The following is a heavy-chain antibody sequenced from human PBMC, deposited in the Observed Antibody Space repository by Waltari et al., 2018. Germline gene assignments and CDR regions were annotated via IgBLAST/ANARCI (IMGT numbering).Heavy chain of an antibody. V-gene: IGHV4-34*01. Sequence: QVQLQQWGAGLLKPSETLSLTCAVYGGSFSGYYWSWIRQPPGKGLEWIGEINHSGSTNYNPSLKSRVTISVDTSKNQFSLKLSSVTAADTAVYYCARGVRGYSYGAGYYYMDVWGKGTTVTVSS. CDR1: GGSFSGYY. CDR3: ARGVRGYSYGAGYYYMDV. J-gene: IGHJ6*03. D-gene: IGHD5-18*01. CDR2: INHSGST.